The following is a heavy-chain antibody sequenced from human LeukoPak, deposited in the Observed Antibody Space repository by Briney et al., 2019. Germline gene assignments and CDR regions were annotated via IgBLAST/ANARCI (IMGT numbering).Heavy chain of an antibody. CDR2: IKSKTDGGTT. D-gene: IGHD6-19*01. Sequence: GGSLRLSCAASGFTFSNAWMSWVRQAPGKGLEWVSRIKSKTDGGTTDYAAPVKGRFTISRDDSKNTLYLQMNSLKTEDTAVYYCTTEPKQWLTYYYYYGMDVWGQGTTVTVSS. V-gene: IGHV3-15*01. CDR3: TTEPKQWLTYYYYYGMDV. CDR1: GFTFSNAW. J-gene: IGHJ6*02.